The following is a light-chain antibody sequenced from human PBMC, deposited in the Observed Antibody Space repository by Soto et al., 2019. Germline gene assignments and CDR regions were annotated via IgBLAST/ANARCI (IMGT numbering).Light chain of an antibody. CDR2: LGS. V-gene: IGKV2-28*01. Sequence: EIVMTQSPLSLPVTPGEPASISCRSSQSLLHSSGYVYLDWYLQKPGQSPQLLIYLGSNRASGVPDRFSGSGSGTDFTLKISRVEAEDVGVYYCMQALQTPTFGPGTKVDIK. J-gene: IGKJ3*01. CDR1: QSLLHSSGYVY. CDR3: MQALQTPT.